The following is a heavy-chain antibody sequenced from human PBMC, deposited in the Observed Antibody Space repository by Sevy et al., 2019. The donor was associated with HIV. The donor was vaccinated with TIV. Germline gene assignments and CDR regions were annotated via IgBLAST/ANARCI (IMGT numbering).Heavy chain of an antibody. D-gene: IGHD5-12*01. J-gene: IGHJ4*02. V-gene: IGHV1-2*06. CDR2: INANSGGK. CDR1: GYTFTGYY. CDR3: ARGPDRAYDFYY. Sequence: ASVKVSCKASGYTFTGYYMHWVRQAPGQGLEWMGRINANSGGKNYAQTFQGRVTMTRDTSISTAYMELSRLRSDDTAVYYCARGPDRAYDFYYWGQGTLVTVSS.